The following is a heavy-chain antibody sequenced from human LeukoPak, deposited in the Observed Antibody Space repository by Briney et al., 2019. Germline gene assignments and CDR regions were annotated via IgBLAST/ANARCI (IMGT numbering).Heavy chain of an antibody. D-gene: IGHD3-22*01. CDR1: GFIFSSYA. Sequence: HPGGSLRLSCAASGFIFSSYAMSWVRQAPGKGLEWVSSITSSGAATYYADSVKGRFTISRDNSDNTLYLQMNSLRAEDTAVYYCAKDRPNYYGSNGHYYKLNGDCWGQGTLVTVSS. CDR3: AKDRPNYYGSNGHYYKLNGDC. J-gene: IGHJ4*02. V-gene: IGHV3-23*01. CDR2: ITSSGAAT.